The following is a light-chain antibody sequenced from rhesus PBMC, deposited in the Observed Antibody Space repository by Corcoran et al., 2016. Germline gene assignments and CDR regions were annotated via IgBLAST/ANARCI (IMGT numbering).Light chain of an antibody. CDR2: SAY. J-gene: IGKJ4*01. CDR1: ESVGSY. Sequence: EIVVTQSPATLSLSPGETATLSCRASESVGSYLAWYQQKPGQAPKLLVHSAYFRATGIPDRFSGGGSRTEFTLTISSLEPEDVGVYHCQQYNDLLLTFGGGTKVELK. V-gene: IGKV3-40*03. CDR3: QQYNDLLLT.